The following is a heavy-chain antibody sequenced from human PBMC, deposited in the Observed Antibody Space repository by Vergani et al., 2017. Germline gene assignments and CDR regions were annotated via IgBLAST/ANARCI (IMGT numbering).Heavy chain of an antibody. D-gene: IGHD1-26*01. J-gene: IGHJ3*02. CDR3: YIIVGARYAFDI. CDR1: GYTFTSYA. V-gene: IGHV1-3*04. Sequence: QVQLVQSGAEVKKPGASVKVSCKASGYTFTSYAMHWVRQAPGQRLEWMGWINTGNGNTKYSQKFQGRVTITRDTSASTAYMELSSLRSDDTAVYYCYIIVGARYAFDIWGQGTMVTVSS. CDR2: INTGNGNT.